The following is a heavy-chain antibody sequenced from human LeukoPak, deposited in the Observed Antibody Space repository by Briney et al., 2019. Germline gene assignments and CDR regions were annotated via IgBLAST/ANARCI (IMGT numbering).Heavy chain of an antibody. V-gene: IGHV1-24*01. Sequence: ASVKVSCKASGYTFTSYYMHWVRQAPGKGLEWMGGFDPEDGETIYAQKFQGRVTMTEDTSTDTAYMELSSLRSEDTAVYYCATLAPKRYFDWLFSWGQGTLVTVSS. CDR1: GYTFTSYY. CDR3: ATLAPKRYFDWLFS. D-gene: IGHD3-9*01. CDR2: FDPEDGET. J-gene: IGHJ5*01.